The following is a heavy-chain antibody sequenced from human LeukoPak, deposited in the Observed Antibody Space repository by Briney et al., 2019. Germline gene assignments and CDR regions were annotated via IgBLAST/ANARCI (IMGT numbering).Heavy chain of an antibody. CDR3: AALWQGPGLFYFDY. J-gene: IGHJ4*02. V-gene: IGHV1-2*02. D-gene: IGHD3-10*01. CDR1: GYTFTGYY. CDR2: INPNSGGT. Sequence: GASVKVSCKASGYTFTGYYMHWVRQAPGQGLEWMGWINPNSGGTNYAQKFQGRVTMTRDTSISTACMELSRLRSDDTAVYYCAALWQGPGLFYFDYWGQGALVTVSS.